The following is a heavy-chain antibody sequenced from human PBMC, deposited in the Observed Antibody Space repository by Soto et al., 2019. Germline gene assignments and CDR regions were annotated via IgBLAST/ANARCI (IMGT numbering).Heavy chain of an antibody. V-gene: IGHV3-48*01. CDR1: GFTFSSYS. CDR2: ISSSSSTI. Sequence: GGSLRLSCAASGFTFSSYSMNWVRQAPGKGLEWVSYISSSSSTIYYADSVKGRFTISRDNAKNSLYLQMNSLRAEDTAVYYCAIDCSGGSCYEDFDYWGQGTLVTVSS. D-gene: IGHD2-15*01. J-gene: IGHJ4*02. CDR3: AIDCSGGSCYEDFDY.